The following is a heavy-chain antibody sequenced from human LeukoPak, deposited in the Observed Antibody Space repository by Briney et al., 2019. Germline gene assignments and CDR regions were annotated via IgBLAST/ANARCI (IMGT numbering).Heavy chain of an antibody. V-gene: IGHV4-34*01. J-gene: IGHJ6*02. Sequence: SETLSLTCAVYGASFSGYYWSWIRQPPGKGLEWIGQINHSGSTNYNPSLKSRVTISVDTSKNQFSLKLSSVTAADTAVYYCARDRDYDFWSGPILWGQGTTVTVSS. CDR1: GASFSGYY. CDR2: INHSGST. D-gene: IGHD3-3*01. CDR3: ARDRDYDFWSGPIL.